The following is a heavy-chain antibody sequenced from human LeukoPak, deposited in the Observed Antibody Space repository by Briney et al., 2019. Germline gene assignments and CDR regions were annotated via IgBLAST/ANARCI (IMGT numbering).Heavy chain of an antibody. D-gene: IGHD5-12*01. CDR1: GYTFTVNY. J-gene: IGHJ4*02. Sequence: ASVKVSCKAPGYTFTVNYIHWVRQAPGQGLDWMGWINRESGDTFYAQRFQGRITLTWDTSLSTAYMELSRLTSDDTAVYYCAPRVGYEDSKFDYWGQGTLVTVSS. CDR3: APRVGYEDSKFDY. CDR2: INRESGDT. V-gene: IGHV1-2*02.